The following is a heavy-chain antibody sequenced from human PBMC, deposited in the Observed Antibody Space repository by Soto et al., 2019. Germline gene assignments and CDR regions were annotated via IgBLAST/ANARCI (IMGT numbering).Heavy chain of an antibody. CDR3: AGSVGGGFDY. Sequence: EVQLVESGGGLVQPGGSLRLSCAASGFTVSSNYMSWVRQAPGKGLEWVSVVYIGGNTYYAESVEDRFTISRDNFQNMLYRQMNSLRAEGTAGYYCAGSVGGGFDYWGQGTLVTVSS. CDR2: VYIGGNT. J-gene: IGHJ4*02. V-gene: IGHV3-66*01. CDR1: GFTVSSNY. D-gene: IGHD3-16*01.